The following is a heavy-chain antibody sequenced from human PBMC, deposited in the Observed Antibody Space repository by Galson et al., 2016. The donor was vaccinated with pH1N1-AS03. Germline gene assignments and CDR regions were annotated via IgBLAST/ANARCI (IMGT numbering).Heavy chain of an antibody. J-gene: IGHJ3*01. CDR2: IHYSGST. CDR3: AKEWSAFDL. V-gene: IGHV4-59*01. CDR1: GGSISTYY. Sequence: ETLSLTCSVSGGSISTYYWSWIRQPPGKGMEWIGFIHYSGSTSYSPSLKSRVTISVDASKNQLSLKLSSVTAADTAIYYCAKEWSAFDLWGQGTMVTVSS. D-gene: IGHD3-3*01.